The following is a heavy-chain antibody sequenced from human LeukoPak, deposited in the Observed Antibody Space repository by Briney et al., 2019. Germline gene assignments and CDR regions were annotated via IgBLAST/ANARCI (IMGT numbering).Heavy chain of an antibody. CDR3: ARGRGRVAGTVKVNDAFDI. CDR1: GYTFTGYY. Sequence: ASVKVSCKASGYTFTGYYMHWVRQAPGQGLEWMGWINPNSGGTNYAQKFQGRVTMTRDTSISTAYMELSRLRSDDTAVYYCARGRGRVAGTVKVNDAFDIWGQGTMVTVSS. V-gene: IGHV1-2*02. CDR2: INPNSGGT. D-gene: IGHD6-19*01. J-gene: IGHJ3*02.